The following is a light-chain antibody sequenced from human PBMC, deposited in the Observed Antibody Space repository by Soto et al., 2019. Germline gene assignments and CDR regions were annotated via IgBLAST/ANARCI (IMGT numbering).Light chain of an antibody. CDR2: DVS. V-gene: IGLV2-14*01. CDR1: SSDVGGYNY. Sequence: QSALTQPASVSGSPGQSITICCTGTSSDVGGYNYVSWFQQNPGKAPKLMIFDVSYRPSGVSNRFSGSKSGNTASLTISGLQAEDEADYYCTSYTSSATYVFGSGTKLTVL. CDR3: TSYTSSATYV. J-gene: IGLJ1*01.